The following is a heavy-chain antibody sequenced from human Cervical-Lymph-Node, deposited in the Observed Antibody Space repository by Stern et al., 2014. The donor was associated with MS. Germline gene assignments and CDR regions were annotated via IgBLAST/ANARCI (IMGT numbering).Heavy chain of an antibody. CDR2: TVPIFERS. CDR3: AREHHGGNFAA. CDR1: GATFSTNG. Sequence: QVQLGQSGAEVKKPGSSVKVSCKVSGATFSTNGISWVRQGPGQGLEWMGATVPIFERSNYAQSFRGRVTITADESTSTSYMELTSLRSDDTGVYYCAREHHGGNFAAWGQGTLVTVSS. J-gene: IGHJ5*02. D-gene: IGHD4-23*01. V-gene: IGHV1-69*01.